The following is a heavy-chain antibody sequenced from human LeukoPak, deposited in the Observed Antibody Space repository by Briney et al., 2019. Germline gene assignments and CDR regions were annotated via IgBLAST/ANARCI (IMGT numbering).Heavy chain of an antibody. CDR1: GGSISSYY. CDR2: IYYSGST. V-gene: IGHV4-59*08. Sequence: SETLSLTCTVSGGSISSYYWSWIRQPPGEGLEWIGYIYYSGSTNYNPSLKSRVTISVDTSKNQFSLKLSSVTAADTAVYYCARHYGQGWWSSAWNWFDPWGQGTLVTVSS. D-gene: IGHD6-19*01. CDR3: ARHYGQGWWSSAWNWFDP. J-gene: IGHJ5*02.